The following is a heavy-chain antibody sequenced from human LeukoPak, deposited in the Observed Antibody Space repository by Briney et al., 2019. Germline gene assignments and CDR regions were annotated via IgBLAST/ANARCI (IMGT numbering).Heavy chain of an antibody. D-gene: IGHD2-2*01. Sequence: PSQTLSLTCTVSGGSISSGSYYWRWIRQPAGKGLEWIGRIYTSGSTNYNPSLKSRVTISVDTSKNQFSLKLSSVTAADTAVYYCARGPARGYCSSTSCYYYGMDVWGQGTTVTVSS. CDR1: GGSISSGSYY. CDR3: ARGPARGYCSSTSCYYYGMDV. J-gene: IGHJ6*02. V-gene: IGHV4-61*02. CDR2: IYTSGST.